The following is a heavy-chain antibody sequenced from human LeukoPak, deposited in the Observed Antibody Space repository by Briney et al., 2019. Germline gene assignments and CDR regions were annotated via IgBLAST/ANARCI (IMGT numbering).Heavy chain of an antibody. CDR1: GGSFSGYY. V-gene: IGHV4-34*01. D-gene: IGHD1-26*01. Sequence: PSETLSLTCAVYGGSFSGYYWSWIRQPPGKGLEWIGEINHSGSTNYNPSLKSRVTISVDTSKNQFSLKLSSVTAADTAVYYCAGKANSGSYENWFDPWGQGTLVTVSS. J-gene: IGHJ5*02. CDR2: INHSGST. CDR3: AGKANSGSYENWFDP.